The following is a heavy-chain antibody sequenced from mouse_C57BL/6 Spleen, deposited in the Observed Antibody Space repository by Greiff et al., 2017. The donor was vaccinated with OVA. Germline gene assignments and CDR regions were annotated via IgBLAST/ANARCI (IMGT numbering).Heavy chain of an antibody. Sequence: QVQLQQPGAELVRPGTSVKLSCKASGYTFTSYWMHWVKQRPGQGLEWIGVIDPSDSYTNYNQKFKGKATLTVDTSSSTAYMQLSSLTSEDSAVYYCARRYDYAPYAMDYWGQGTSVTVSS. CDR2: IDPSDSYT. V-gene: IGHV1-59*01. CDR1: GYTFTSYW. CDR3: ARRYDYAPYAMDY. D-gene: IGHD2-4*01. J-gene: IGHJ4*01.